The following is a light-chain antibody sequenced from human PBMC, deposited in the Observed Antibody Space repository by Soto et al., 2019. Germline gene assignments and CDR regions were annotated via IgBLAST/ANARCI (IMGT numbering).Light chain of an antibody. J-gene: IGKJ1*01. CDR1: QSVSSSH. Sequence: EIVLTQSPGTLSLSPGERATLSCRASQSVSSSHLAWYQQKPGQAPRLLIYGASSRATGIPDRFSGSGSGTDFTLTISRLEPEDFAVYYCQQYGSSPVTFGQGTNVDIK. CDR2: GAS. CDR3: QQYGSSPVT. V-gene: IGKV3-20*01.